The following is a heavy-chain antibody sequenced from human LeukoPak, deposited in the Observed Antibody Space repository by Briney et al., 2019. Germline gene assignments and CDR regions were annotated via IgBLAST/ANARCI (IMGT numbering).Heavy chain of an antibody. CDR1: GGSISSGDYY. D-gene: IGHD3-22*01. V-gene: IGHV4-30-4*01. Sequence: SQTLSLTCTVSGGSISSGDYYWIWIPHPPGKGLEWIAYMYYSRSTYYNPSLKSRVTMSADTSKNQLSLKLSSVTAADTAVYYCARPYYYDSRIDPWGQGILVTVSS. J-gene: IGHJ5*02. CDR3: ARPYYYDSRIDP. CDR2: MYYSRST.